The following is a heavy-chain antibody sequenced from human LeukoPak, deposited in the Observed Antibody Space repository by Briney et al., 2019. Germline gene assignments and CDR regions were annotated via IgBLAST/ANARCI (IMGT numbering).Heavy chain of an antibody. V-gene: IGHV1-2*06. CDR3: ARVERGYSYVNIYYYYYGMDV. Sequence: XSVKVSCKASGYTFTGYYMHWVRQAPGQGLEWMGRINPNSGGTNYAQKFQGRVTMTRDTSISTAYMELSRLRSDDTAVYYCARVERGYSYVNIYYYYYGMDVWGQGTTVTVSS. D-gene: IGHD5-18*01. CDR2: INPNSGGT. J-gene: IGHJ6*02. CDR1: GYTFTGYY.